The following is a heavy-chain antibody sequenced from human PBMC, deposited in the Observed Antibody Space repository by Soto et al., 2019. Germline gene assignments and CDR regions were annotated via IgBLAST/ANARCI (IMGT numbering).Heavy chain of an antibody. CDR1: GFTFSSYS. J-gene: IGHJ6*03. D-gene: IGHD5-12*01. CDR3: ARDRGYSGYDYGYYYYYMDV. Sequence: EVQLVESGGGLVKPGGSLRLSCAASGFTFSSYSMNWVRQAPGKGLEWVSSISSSSSYIYYADSVKGRFTISRDNAKNSLYLQMNSLRAEDTAVYYCARDRGYSGYDYGYYYYYMDVWGKGTTVTVSS. V-gene: IGHV3-21*01. CDR2: ISSSSSYI.